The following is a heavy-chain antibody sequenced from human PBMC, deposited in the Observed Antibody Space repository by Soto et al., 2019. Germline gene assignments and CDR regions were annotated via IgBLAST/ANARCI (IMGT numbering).Heavy chain of an antibody. Sequence: SQTLSLTCAISGDSVSSNSAAWNWIRQSPSRGLEWLGRTYYRSKWYNDYAVSVKSRITINPDTSKNQFSLQLNSVTPEDTAVYYCARDPLRYSYGYLYYYGMDVWGQGTTVTVSS. CDR2: TYYRSKWYN. D-gene: IGHD5-18*01. V-gene: IGHV6-1*01. CDR1: GDSVSSNSAA. J-gene: IGHJ6*02. CDR3: ARDPLRYSYGYLYYYGMDV.